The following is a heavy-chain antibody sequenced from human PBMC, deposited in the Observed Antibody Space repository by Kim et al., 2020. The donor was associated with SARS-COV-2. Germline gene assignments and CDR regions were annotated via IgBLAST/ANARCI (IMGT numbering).Heavy chain of an antibody. CDR3: AKDFSLSGPPNTIFGVVISYYFDY. V-gene: IGHV3-23*01. Sequence: GGSLRLSCAASGFTFSSYPMSWVRQAPGKGLEWVSAISGSGGSTYYADSVKGRFTISRDNSKNTLYLQMNSLRAEDTAVYYCAKDFSLSGPPNTIFGVVISYYFDYWGQGTLVTVSS. D-gene: IGHD3-3*01. CDR1: GFTFSSYP. CDR2: ISGSGGST. J-gene: IGHJ4*02.